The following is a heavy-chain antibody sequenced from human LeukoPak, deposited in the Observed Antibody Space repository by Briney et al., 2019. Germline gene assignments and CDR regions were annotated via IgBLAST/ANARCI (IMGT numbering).Heavy chain of an antibody. V-gene: IGHV1-2*04. Sequence: ASVKVSCKASGGTFSSYAISWVRQAPGQGLEWMGWINPNSGGTNYAQKFTGWVTMTRATSTSTAYMELSRLRSDDTAVYYCARGAAGTFDYWGQGTLVTVSS. J-gene: IGHJ4*02. CDR2: INPNSGGT. CDR3: ARGAAGTFDY. D-gene: IGHD6-13*01. CDR1: GGTFSSYA.